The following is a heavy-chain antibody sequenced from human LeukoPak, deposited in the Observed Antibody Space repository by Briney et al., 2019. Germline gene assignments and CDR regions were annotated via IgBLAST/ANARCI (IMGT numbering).Heavy chain of an antibody. CDR2: IYYSGST. Sequence: PSETLSLTCTVSGGSISSYYWSWIRQPPGKGLEWIGYIYYSGSTNYNPSLKSRVTISVDTSKNQFSLKLSPVTAADTAVYYCARGYDGSGYYYQNWYFDLWGRGTLVTVSS. J-gene: IGHJ2*01. D-gene: IGHD3-22*01. CDR3: ARGYDGSGYYYQNWYFDL. V-gene: IGHV4-59*08. CDR1: GGSISSYY.